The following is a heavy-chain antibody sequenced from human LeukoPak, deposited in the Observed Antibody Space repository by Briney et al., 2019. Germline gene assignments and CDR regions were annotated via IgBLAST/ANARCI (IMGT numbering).Heavy chain of an antibody. D-gene: IGHD5-12*01. J-gene: IGHJ6*02. V-gene: IGHV1-18*01. Sequence: ASVKVSCKASGYTFTSYGISWVRQAPGQGLEWMGWISAYNGNTNYAQKLQGRVTMTTDTSTSTAYMELRNLRSDDTAVYYCASPIVANYYGMDVWGQGTTVTVSS. CDR2: ISAYNGNT. CDR3: ASPIVANYYGMDV. CDR1: GYTFTSYG.